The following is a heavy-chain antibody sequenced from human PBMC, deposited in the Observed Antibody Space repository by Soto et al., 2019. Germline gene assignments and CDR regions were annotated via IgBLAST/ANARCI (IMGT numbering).Heavy chain of an antibody. J-gene: IGHJ4*02. V-gene: IGHV1-3*01. Sequence: GAPVKVSCKASGYSFINYDMHWVRQAPGQRLEWMGWINGGNGNTKYSQKFQSRVTITRDTSASTASMELSSLRSEDSAVYYCARDGCSSTSCPDYWGQGTLVTVSS. CDR2: INGGNGNT. CDR3: ARDGCSSTSCPDY. CDR1: GYSFINYD. D-gene: IGHD2-2*01.